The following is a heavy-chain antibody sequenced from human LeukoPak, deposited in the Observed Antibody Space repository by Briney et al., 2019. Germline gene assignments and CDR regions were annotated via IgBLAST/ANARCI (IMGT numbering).Heavy chain of an antibody. CDR2: IKQDGSEK. J-gene: IGHJ4*02. D-gene: IGHD5-24*01. CDR1: GFTFSSYW. Sequence: GGSLRLSCAASGFTFSSYWMSWVRQAPGKGLEWVANIKQDGSEKYYVDSVKGRFTIPRDNAKNSLYLQMNSLRAEDTAVYYCARLGRDGYKGLGYWGQGTLVTVSS. CDR3: ARLGRDGYKGLGY. V-gene: IGHV3-7*01.